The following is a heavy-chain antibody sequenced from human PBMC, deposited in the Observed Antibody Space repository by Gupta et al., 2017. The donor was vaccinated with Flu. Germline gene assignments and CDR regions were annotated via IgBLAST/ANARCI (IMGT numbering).Heavy chain of an antibody. J-gene: IGHJ4*02. CDR3: TRYTSTYPFTPTGY. D-gene: IGHD2/OR15-2a*01. Sequence: EVQLVESGGGLVQPGGSLRLSCAASGFTFNDAWMPWVRQSPGKGLEWVGRIKSKRHGGTTDYAAPVKGTFTISRDDSKNTLYLQMNSLKTEDTAVYYCTRYTSTYPFTPTGYWGQGTLVIVSS. CDR2: IKSKRHGGTT. V-gene: IGHV3-15*01. CDR1: GFTFNDAW.